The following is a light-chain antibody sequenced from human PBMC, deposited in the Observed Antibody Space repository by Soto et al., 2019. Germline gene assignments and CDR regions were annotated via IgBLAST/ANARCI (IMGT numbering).Light chain of an antibody. Sequence: EIVLTQSPATLSLSPGERATLSCRASQSVSTFFAWYQKKPGQAPRLLMYGVSKRATGIPDRFSGSGSGTDFTLTISRLEPEDFAVYYCQQYMSSVTFGQGTRVEIK. CDR3: QQYMSSVT. CDR2: GVS. CDR1: QSVSTF. J-gene: IGKJ1*01. V-gene: IGKV3-20*01.